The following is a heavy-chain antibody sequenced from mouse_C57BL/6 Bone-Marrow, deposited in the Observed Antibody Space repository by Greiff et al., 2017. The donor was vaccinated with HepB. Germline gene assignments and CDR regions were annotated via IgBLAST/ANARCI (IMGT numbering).Heavy chain of an antibody. V-gene: IGHV10-1*01. CDR1: GFSFNTYA. CDR3: VRLGGWFAY. Sequence: GGGLVQPKGSLKLSCAASGFSFNTYAMNWVRQAPGKGLEWVARIRSKSNNYATYYADSVKDRFTISRDDSESMLYLQMNNLKTEDTAMYYCVRLGGWFAYWGQGTLVTVSA. CDR2: IRSKSNNYAT. J-gene: IGHJ3*01. D-gene: IGHD4-1*01.